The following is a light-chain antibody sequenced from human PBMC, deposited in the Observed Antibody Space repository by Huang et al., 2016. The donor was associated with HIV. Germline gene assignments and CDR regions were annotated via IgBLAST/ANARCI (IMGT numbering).Light chain of an antibody. CDR2: GAS. CDR3: NQYNNWPPQPT. CDR1: ASIGSN. V-gene: IGKV3-15*01. J-gene: IGKJ2*01. Sequence: EVVLTQSPATLSVSPGERATVSCRASASIGSNLAWYQQRPGQGPRRLIQGASTRPTGIPARCSGSGSWTEFALTINSLRSEDSAVYYCNQYNNWPPQPTFGQGTKLEIK.